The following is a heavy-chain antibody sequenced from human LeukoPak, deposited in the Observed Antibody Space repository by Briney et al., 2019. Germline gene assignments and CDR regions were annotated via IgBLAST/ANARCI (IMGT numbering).Heavy chain of an antibody. CDR1: GGTFSSYA. D-gene: IGHD2-2*02. Sequence: AASVKVSCKASGGTFSSYAISWVRQAPGQGLEWMGGIIPIFGTANYAQKFQGRVTITADESTSTAYMELSSLRSEDTAVYYCAREEYRSSTSCYKPLMDVWGKGTTVTVSS. CDR2: IIPIFGTA. V-gene: IGHV1-69*13. CDR3: AREEYRSSTSCYKPLMDV. J-gene: IGHJ6*03.